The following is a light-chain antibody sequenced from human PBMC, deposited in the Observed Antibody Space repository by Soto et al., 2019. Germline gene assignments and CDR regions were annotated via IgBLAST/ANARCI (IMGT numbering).Light chain of an antibody. CDR1: QSVLYSSNNKNY. CDR3: PQYYSART. Sequence: DIVMTQSPDSLAVSLGERATINCKSSQSVLYSSNNKNYLTWYQQKPGQPPKLLIYWASTRESGVPDRFSGSESGTDITRAISSLQAEDVAVYYCPQYYSARTFGQGTKVEIK. J-gene: IGKJ1*01. CDR2: WAS. V-gene: IGKV4-1*01.